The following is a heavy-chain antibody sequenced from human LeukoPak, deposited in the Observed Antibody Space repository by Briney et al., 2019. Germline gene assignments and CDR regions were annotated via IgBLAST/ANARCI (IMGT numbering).Heavy chain of an antibody. V-gene: IGHV3-23*01. CDR1: GFTFSSYA. CDR3: AKESFIAAAGGNWFDP. Sequence: QPGGSLRLSCAASGFTFSSYAVSWVRQAPGKGLEWVSTISGSGGSSNFADSVKGRFSISRDNSKNTLYLQMNSLRADDTAVYYCAKESFIAAAGGNWFDPWGQGTLVTVSS. J-gene: IGHJ5*02. CDR2: ISGSGGSS. D-gene: IGHD6-13*01.